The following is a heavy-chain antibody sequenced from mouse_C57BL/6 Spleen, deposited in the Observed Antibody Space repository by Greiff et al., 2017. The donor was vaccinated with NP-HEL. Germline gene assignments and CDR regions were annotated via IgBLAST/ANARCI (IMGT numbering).Heavy chain of an antibody. D-gene: IGHD2-4*01. V-gene: IGHV1-82*01. Sequence: VQLQQSGPELVKPGASVKISCKASGYAFSSSWMNWVKQRPGKGLEWIGRIYPGDGDTNYNGKFKGKATLTADKSSSTAYMQLSSLTSEDSAVYFCAREGGLRRGRDYYAMDYWGQGTSVTVSS. CDR1: GYAFSSSW. CDR2: IYPGDGDT. CDR3: AREGGLRRGRDYYAMDY. J-gene: IGHJ4*01.